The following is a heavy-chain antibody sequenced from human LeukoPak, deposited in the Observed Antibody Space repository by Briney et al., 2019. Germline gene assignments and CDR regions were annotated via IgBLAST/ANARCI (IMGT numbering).Heavy chain of an antibody. CDR2: INHSGST. V-gene: IGHV4-34*01. CDR3: ARRRRYWFDP. J-gene: IGHJ5*02. CDR1: GGSFSGYY. Sequence: KPSETLSLTCAVYGGSFSGYYWSWIRQPPGKGLEWIGEINHSGSTNYNPSLKSRVTISVDTSKNQFSLKLSSVTAADTAVYYCARRRRYWFDPWGQGTLVTVSS.